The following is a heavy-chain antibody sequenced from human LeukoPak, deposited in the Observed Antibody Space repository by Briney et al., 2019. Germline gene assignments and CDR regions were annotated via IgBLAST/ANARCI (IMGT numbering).Heavy chain of an antibody. Sequence: ASVKVSCKASGYTFTGYYMHWVRQAPGKGLEWMGGFDPEDGETIYAQKFQGRVTMTEDTSTDTAYMELSSLRSEDTAVYYCATWEHYYGTESRTAFDYWGQGTLVTVSS. CDR2: FDPEDGET. V-gene: IGHV1-24*01. D-gene: IGHD3-10*01. CDR3: ATWEHYYGTESRTAFDY. CDR1: GYTFTGYY. J-gene: IGHJ4*02.